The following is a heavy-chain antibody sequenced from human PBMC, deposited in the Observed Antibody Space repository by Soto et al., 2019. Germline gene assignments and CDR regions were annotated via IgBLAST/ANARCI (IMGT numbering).Heavy chain of an antibody. J-gene: IGHJ6*02. CDR3: ARYIPGVRYYGMDV. V-gene: IGHV3-23*01. CDR1: GLTFSSYA. CDR2: IGESGTPT. D-gene: IGHD2-2*01. Sequence: EVQVLESGGGLVHPGGSLRLSCAASGLTFSSYAMKWVRQAPGKGLEWVSLIGESGTPTYYADSVKGRFTISRDNSGNTLFLEMYSLRAEDTAVYYCARYIPGVRYYGMDVWGQGTTVTVSS.